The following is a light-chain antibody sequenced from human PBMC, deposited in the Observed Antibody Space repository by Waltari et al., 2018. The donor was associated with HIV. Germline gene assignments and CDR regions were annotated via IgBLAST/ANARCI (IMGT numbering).Light chain of an antibody. J-gene: IGLJ2*01. CDR1: SLRTYY. CDR2: GKN. V-gene: IGLV3-19*01. Sequence: SSELTQDPAVSVALGQTVRITFRGDSLRTYYGSWYQQKPGQAPLLVIYGKNYRPSGIPERFSGSNSENTASLIITGAQAEDEADYYCQSYDSSLSGVLFGGGTKLTVL. CDR3: QSYDSSLSGVL.